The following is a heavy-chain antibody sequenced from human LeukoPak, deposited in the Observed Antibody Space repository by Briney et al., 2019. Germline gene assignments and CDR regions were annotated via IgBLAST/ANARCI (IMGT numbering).Heavy chain of an antibody. V-gene: IGHV1-2*02. D-gene: IGHD1-26*01. J-gene: IGHJ1*01. CDR2: INPNNGGT. CDR1: GYTFTGYY. Sequence: VASVKVSCKASGYTFTGYYMHWVRQAPGQGLEWMGWINPNNGGTNYAQKFQGRVTMTRDTSISTAYMELSRLRSDDTAVYYCARDFFRVGAIDAEYFQHWGQGTLVTVSS. CDR3: ARDFFRVGAIDAEYFQH.